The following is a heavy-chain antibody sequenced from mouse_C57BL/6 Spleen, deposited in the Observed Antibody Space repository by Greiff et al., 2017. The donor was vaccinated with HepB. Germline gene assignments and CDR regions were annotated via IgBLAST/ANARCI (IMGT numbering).Heavy chain of an antibody. D-gene: IGHD6-2*01. V-gene: IGHV5-4*03. CDR1: GFTFSSYA. J-gene: IGHJ2*01. CDR2: ISDGGSYT. CDR3: ARGRQSYYFDY. Sequence: EVKLMESGGGLVKPGGSLKLSCAASGFTFSSYAMSWVRQTPEKRLEWVATISDGGSYTYYPDNVKGRFTISRDNAKNNLYLQMSHLKSEDTAMYYCARGRQSYYFDYWGQGTTLTVSS.